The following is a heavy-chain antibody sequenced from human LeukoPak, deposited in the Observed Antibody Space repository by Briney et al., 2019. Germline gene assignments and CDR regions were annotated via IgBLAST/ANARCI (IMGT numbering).Heavy chain of an antibody. Sequence: ASVKVSCKASGYTFTGYYMHWVRRVPGQGLEWLGWIKPNSGGTKYAQKFQGRVTMTRDTSISTAYMELSGLRSDDTAVYYCARAGHSDFNWFDPWGQGTLVTVSS. CDR1: GYTFTGYY. J-gene: IGHJ5*02. CDR2: IKPNSGGT. D-gene: IGHD2-15*01. V-gene: IGHV1-2*02. CDR3: ARAGHSDFNWFDP.